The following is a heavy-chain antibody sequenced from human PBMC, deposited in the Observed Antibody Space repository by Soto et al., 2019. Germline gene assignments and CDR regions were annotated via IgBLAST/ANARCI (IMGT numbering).Heavy chain of an antibody. J-gene: IGHJ4*02. CDR1: GGSVNSDGYY. Sequence: QVHLQESGPGLVKPSQTLSLTCTVSGGSVNSDGYYWSWIRQHPGKGLEWIGYIHYSGATYYNPSLKGRLTISVDTSKNQFSLQLSSVIAADTALYYCARESYSFGRAFDIWGQGTLVTVSS. CDR3: ARESYSFGRAFDI. V-gene: IGHV4-31*03. D-gene: IGHD5-12*01. CDR2: IHYSGAT.